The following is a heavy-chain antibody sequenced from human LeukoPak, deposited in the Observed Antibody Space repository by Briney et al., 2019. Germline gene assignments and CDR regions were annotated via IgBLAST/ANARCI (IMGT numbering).Heavy chain of an antibody. CDR3: ARSNFRAAGTKDLDY. CDR2: ISAYNGNT. D-gene: IGHD6-13*01. J-gene: IGHJ4*02. V-gene: IGHV1-18*04. Sequence: ASVKVSCKASGYTFTNYYMHWVRQAPGQGLEWMGWISAYNGNTNYAQKLRGRVTMTTDTSTSTAYMELRSLRSDDTAVYYCARSNFRAAGTKDLDYWGQGTLVTVSS. CDR1: GYTFTNYY.